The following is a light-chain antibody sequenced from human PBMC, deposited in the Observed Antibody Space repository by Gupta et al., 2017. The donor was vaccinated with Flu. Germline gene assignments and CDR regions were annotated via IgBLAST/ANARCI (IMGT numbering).Light chain of an antibody. CDR1: SLDIGVHNY. V-gene: IGLV2-8*01. CDR2: QVT. J-gene: IGLJ3*02. Sequence: QSALTQPPSASGSPGQSVTISCTGTSLDIGVHNYVSWYQQRPGTAPKLIIFQVTQRPSGVPDRFSGSKSGNTASLTVSGLQAEDEADYYCSSYAGSDNLVFGGGTKLTVL. CDR3: SSYAGSDNLV.